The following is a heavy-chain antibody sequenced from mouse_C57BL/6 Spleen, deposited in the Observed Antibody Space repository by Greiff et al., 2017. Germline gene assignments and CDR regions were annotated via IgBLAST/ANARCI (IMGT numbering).Heavy chain of an antibody. V-gene: IGHV1-15*01. CDR3: TRAAQATYYAMDY. CDR1: GYTFTDYE. J-gene: IGHJ4*01. CDR2: IDPETGGN. Sequence: QVQLKESGAELVRPGASVTLSCKASGYTFTDYEMHWVKQTPVHGLEWIGAIDPETGGNAYNQKFKGKAILTADKSSSTAYMELRSLTSEDSAVYYCTRAAQATYYAMDYWGQGTSVTVSS. D-gene: IGHD3-2*02.